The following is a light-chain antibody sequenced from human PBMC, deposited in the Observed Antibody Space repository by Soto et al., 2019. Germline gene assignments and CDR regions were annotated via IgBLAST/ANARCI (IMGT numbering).Light chain of an antibody. CDR1: QSVSSN. Sequence: EIVMTQSPATLSVSPGERATLSCRGNQSVSSNLAWYQQKPGQAPRLLIYGASSRATGIPDRFSGSGSGTDFTLTISRLEPEDFAVYYCQQYGSSPLTFGGGTKVDI. CDR3: QQYGSSPLT. J-gene: IGKJ4*01. CDR2: GAS. V-gene: IGKV3-20*01.